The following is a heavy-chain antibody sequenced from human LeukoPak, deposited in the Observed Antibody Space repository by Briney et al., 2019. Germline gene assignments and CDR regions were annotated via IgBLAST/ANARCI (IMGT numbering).Heavy chain of an antibody. CDR2: INHSGST. J-gene: IGHJ4*02. CDR1: GGSFSGYY. V-gene: IGHV4-34*01. D-gene: IGHD6-19*01. Sequence: SETLSLTCAVYGGSFSGYYWSWIRQPPGKGLEWIGEINHSGSTNYNPSLKSRVTISVDKSKNQFSLKLSSVTAADTAVYYCARQAYSSVWSYFDYWGQGTLVTVSS. CDR3: ARQAYSSVWSYFDY.